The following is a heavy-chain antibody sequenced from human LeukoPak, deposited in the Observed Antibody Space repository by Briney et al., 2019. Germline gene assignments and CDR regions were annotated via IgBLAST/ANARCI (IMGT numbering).Heavy chain of an antibody. Sequence: GRSLRLSCAASGFTFSSYAMHWVRQAPGKGLEWVAVISYDGSNKYYADSVKGRFTISRDNSKNTLYLQMNSLRAEDTAVYYCAREDYCSGGSCYPAVAYWDQGTLVTVSS. D-gene: IGHD2-15*01. CDR1: GFTFSSYA. CDR2: ISYDGSNK. V-gene: IGHV3-30-3*01. CDR3: AREDYCSGGSCYPAVAY. J-gene: IGHJ4*02.